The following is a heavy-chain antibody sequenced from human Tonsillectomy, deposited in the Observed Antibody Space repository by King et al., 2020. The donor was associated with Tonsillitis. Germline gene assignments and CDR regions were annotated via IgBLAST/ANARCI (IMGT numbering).Heavy chain of an antibody. V-gene: IGHV3-23*04. CDR2: ISDSGDST. Sequence: VQLVESGGTLVQPGGSLRLSCAASGFTFSSYVMSWVRQAPGKGLEWVSAISDSGDSTYYPDSVKGRFTISRDNPRNTLYLQMNSLSAEDTAVYYCAKVDRGSSGCYSFDYWGQGTLVTVSS. D-gene: IGHD6-19*01. J-gene: IGHJ4*02. CDR3: AKVDRGSSGCYSFDY. CDR1: GFTFSSYV.